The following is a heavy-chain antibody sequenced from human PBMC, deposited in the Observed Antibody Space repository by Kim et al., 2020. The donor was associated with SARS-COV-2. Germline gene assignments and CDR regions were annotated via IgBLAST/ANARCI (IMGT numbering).Heavy chain of an antibody. D-gene: IGHD2-2*01. J-gene: IGHJ6*02. V-gene: IGHV1-69*13. CDR3: ARDLGQYCSSTSCDLNYYGMDV. CDR1: GGTFSSYA. CDR2: IIPIFGTA. Sequence: SVKVSCKASGGTFSSYAISWVRQAPGQGLEWMGGIIPIFGTANYAQKFQGRVTITADESTSTAYMELSSLRSEDTAVYYCARDLGQYCSSTSCDLNYYGMDVWGQGTTVTVSS.